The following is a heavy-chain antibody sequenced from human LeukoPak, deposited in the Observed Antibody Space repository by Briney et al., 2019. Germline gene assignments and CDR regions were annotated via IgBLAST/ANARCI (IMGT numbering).Heavy chain of an antibody. CDR2: ISYDGSNK. D-gene: IGHD2/OR15-2a*01. Sequence: GGSLRLSCAASGFTFSSYGMHWVRQAPGKGLEWVAVISYDGSNKYYADSVKGRFTISRDNSKNTLYLQMNSLTAEDTAAYYCATDCKRGGGGEVCFDYWGQGTLVTVSS. CDR3: ATDCKRGGGGEVCFDY. V-gene: IGHV3-30*03. J-gene: IGHJ4*02. CDR1: GFTFSSYG.